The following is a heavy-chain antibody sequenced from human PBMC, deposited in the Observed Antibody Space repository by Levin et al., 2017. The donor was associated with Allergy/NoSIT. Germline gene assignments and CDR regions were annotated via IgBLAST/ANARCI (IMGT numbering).Heavy chain of an antibody. CDR1: GGSISSSSYY. Sequence: GSLRLSCTVSGGSISSSSYYWGWIRQPPGKGLEWIGSIYYSGSTYYNPSLKSRVTISVDTSKNQFSLKLSSVTAADTAVYYCARRYYYGSGSYSFFDYWGQGTLVTVSS. V-gene: IGHV4-39*01. CDR2: IYYSGST. D-gene: IGHD3-10*01. J-gene: IGHJ4*02. CDR3: ARRYYYGSGSYSFFDY.